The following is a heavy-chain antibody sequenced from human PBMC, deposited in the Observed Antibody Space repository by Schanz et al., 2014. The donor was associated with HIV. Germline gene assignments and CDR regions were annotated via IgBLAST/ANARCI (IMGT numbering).Heavy chain of an antibody. CDR1: GDTFSSSG. Sequence: QLQLVQSGAGVKKPGASVKVSCKASGDTFSSSGISWVRQAPGQGLEWMGGIIPFFGTPNYAQKFQGRVTMTTDTSTSTAYMELRSLRSDDTAVYYCARGEVPSLGMDVWGQGTTVTVS. J-gene: IGHJ6*02. D-gene: IGHD1-26*01. V-gene: IGHV1-69*06. CDR3: ARGEVPSLGMDV. CDR2: IIPFFGTP.